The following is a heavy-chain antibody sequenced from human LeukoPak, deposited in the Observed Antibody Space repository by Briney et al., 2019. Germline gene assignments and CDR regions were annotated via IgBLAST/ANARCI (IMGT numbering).Heavy chain of an antibody. D-gene: IGHD6-19*01. J-gene: IGHJ5*02. V-gene: IGHV4-61*02. CDR1: GGSISSSNYY. CDR2: IYPSGST. Sequence: PSETLSLTCTVSGGSISSSNYYWSWIRQPAGKGLEWIGRIYPSGSTNYNPSLKSRVTISVDTSKNQFSLKLSSVTAADTAVYYCARREGQWLVRNWFDPWGQGTLVTVSS. CDR3: ARREGQWLVRNWFDP.